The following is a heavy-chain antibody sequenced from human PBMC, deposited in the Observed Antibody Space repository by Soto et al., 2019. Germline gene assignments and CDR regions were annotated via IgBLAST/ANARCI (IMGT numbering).Heavy chain of an antibody. V-gene: IGHV3-23*01. CDR3: AKELPYYYGSGSYFPPIDY. J-gene: IGHJ4*02. CDR1: GFTFSSYA. D-gene: IGHD3-10*01. Sequence: GGSLRLSCAASGFTFSSYAMSWVRQAPGKGLEWVSAISGSGGSTYYADSVKGRFTISRDNSKNTLYLQMNSLRAEDTAVYYCAKELPYYYGSGSYFPPIDYWGQGTLVTVSS. CDR2: ISGSGGST.